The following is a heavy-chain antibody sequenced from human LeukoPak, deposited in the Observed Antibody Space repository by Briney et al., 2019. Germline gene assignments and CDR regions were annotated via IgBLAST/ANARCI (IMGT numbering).Heavy chain of an antibody. CDR1: GFTFDDYA. J-gene: IGHJ4*02. V-gene: IGHV3-9*01. D-gene: IGHD3-16*02. CDR2: ISWNSGSI. Sequence: PGGSLRLSCAASGFTFDDYAMHWVRQAPGKGLEWVSGISWNSGSIGYADSVKGRFTISRDNAKNSLYLQMNSLRAEDTALYYCAKGSLGELSDYFDYWGQGTLVTVSS. CDR3: AKGSLGELSDYFDY.